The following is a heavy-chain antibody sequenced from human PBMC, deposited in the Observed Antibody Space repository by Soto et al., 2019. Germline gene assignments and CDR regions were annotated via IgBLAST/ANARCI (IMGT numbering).Heavy chain of an antibody. CDR1: GFTFSSYA. Sequence: QVQLVESGGGVVQPGRSLRLSCAASGFTFSSYAMHWVRQAPGKGLEWVAVISYDGSNKYYADSVKGRFTISRDNSKNTLYRQMNSLRAEDTAVYYCARDYYDSSGYSPEADYWGQGTLVTVSS. D-gene: IGHD3-22*01. CDR3: ARDYYDSSGYSPEADY. CDR2: ISYDGSNK. V-gene: IGHV3-30-3*01. J-gene: IGHJ4*02.